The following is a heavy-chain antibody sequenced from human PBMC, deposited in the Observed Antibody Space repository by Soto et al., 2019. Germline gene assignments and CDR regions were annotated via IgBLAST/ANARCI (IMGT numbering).Heavy chain of an antibody. J-gene: IGHJ3*01. CDR2: IYHSGSP. V-gene: IGHV4-4*02. Sequence: QVQLQQSGPGLVKPSGTLSLTCAASSGSIFTTNWWSWVRQSPGRGLQWIGDIYHSGSPKYNPSRKSRVSISIDKSKDRVFLNLTSVTAADPAVYYCARKSDVATAKVGGGYVFDVWGQGTMVSVSS. CDR3: ARKSDVATAKVGGGYVFDV. D-gene: IGHD3-16*01. CDR1: SGSIFTTNW.